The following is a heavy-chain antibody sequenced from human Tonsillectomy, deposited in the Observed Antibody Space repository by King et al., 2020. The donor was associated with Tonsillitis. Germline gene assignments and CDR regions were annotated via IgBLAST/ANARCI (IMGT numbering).Heavy chain of an antibody. V-gene: IGHV5-51*01. Sequence: QLVQSGAEVKKPGESLKISCQGSGYSFTSYWIGWVRQMPGKGLEWMGIIYPGDSDTRYSPSFQGQVTISADKSISTAYLQWSSLKASDTAMYYCARLEYYYDSSGYYPMDYWGQGTLVTVSS. J-gene: IGHJ4*02. CDR1: GYSFTSYW. D-gene: IGHD3-22*01. CDR3: ARLEYYYDSSGYYPMDY. CDR2: IYPGDSDT.